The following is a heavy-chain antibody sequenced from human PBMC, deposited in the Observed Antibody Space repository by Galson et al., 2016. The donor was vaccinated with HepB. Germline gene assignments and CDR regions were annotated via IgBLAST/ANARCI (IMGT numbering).Heavy chain of an antibody. V-gene: IGHV4-31*03. Sequence: TLSLTCTVSGASITSGDYYWSWIRQHPGKGLEWIGYIYNSGMTYYNPSLESRLTISIDTSKNQFSLKLSSVTAADTAVYYCATYGDYIWGRYRTSGFDPWGQGTLVTVSS. J-gene: IGHJ5*02. D-gene: IGHD3-16*02. CDR1: GASITSGDYY. CDR3: ATYGDYIWGRYRTSGFDP. CDR2: IYNSGMT.